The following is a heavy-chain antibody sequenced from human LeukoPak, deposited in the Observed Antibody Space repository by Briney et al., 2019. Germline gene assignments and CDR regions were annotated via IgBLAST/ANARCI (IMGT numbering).Heavy chain of an antibody. J-gene: IGHJ4*02. V-gene: IGHV1-3*01. CDR2: INAGNGNT. CDR3: AVSSSWEPGAFDY. Sequence: ASVKVSCKASGYTFTGYYMHWVRQAPGQGLEWMGWINAGNGNTRYSQKFQGRVTITRDTSAGTAYMELSSLRSEDTAVYYCAVSSSWEPGAFDYWGQGTLVTVSS. D-gene: IGHD6-13*01. CDR1: GYTFTGYY.